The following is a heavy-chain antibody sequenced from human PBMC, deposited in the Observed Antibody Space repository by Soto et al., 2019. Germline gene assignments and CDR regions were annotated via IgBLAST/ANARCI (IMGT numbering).Heavy chain of an antibody. CDR3: ARQRESGSYYFDY. CDR1: GGSISSSSYY. D-gene: IGHD1-26*01. CDR2: IYYSGST. J-gene: IGHJ4*02. Sequence: SETLSLTCTVSGGSISSSSYYWGWIRQPPGKGLEWIGSIYYSGSTYYNPSLKSRVTISVDTSKNQFSLKLSSVTAADTAVYYCARQRESGSYYFDYWGQGTRVSVSS. V-gene: IGHV4-39*01.